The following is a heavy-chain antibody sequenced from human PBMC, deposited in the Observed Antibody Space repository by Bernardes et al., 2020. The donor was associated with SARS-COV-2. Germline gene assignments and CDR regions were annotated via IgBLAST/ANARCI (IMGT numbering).Heavy chain of an antibody. CDR1: GFTFSNYW. V-gene: IGHV3-74*01. CDR3: ARGALSGTYGVGDY. J-gene: IGHJ4*02. D-gene: IGHD1-26*01. CDR2: INTDGSST. Sequence: GGSLRLSCAASGFTFSNYWMHWVRQVPGKGLVWVSRINTDGSSTSYADSVKGRFTISRDNAKNTLYLQMNNLRVEDTAVYYCARGALSGTYGVGDYWGQGTLVTVSP.